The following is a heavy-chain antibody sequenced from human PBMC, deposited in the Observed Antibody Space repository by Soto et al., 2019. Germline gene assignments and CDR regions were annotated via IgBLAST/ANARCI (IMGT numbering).Heavy chain of an antibody. Sequence: PSETLSLTCTVSGGSISSGDYYWSRIRQPPGKGLEWIGYIYYSGSTYYNPSLKSRVTISVDTSKNQFSLKLSSVTAADTAVYYWARDGLQLRPDCTSYNGMDVWGQGTTVTASS. J-gene: IGHJ6*02. CDR2: IYYSGST. CDR3: ARDGLQLRPDCTSYNGMDV. D-gene: IGHD2-21*02. CDR1: GGSISSGDYY. V-gene: IGHV4-30-4*01.